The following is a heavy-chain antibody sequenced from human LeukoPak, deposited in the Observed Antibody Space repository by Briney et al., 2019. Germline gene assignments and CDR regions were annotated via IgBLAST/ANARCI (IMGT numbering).Heavy chain of an antibody. V-gene: IGHV1-8*03. CDR2: MNPNSGNT. Sequence: ASVKVSCKASGYTFTSYDINWVRQATGQGLEWMGWMNPNSGNTGYAQKFQGRVTITRNTSISTAYMELSSLRSEDTAVYYCARAGGISPINWFDPWGQGTLVTVSS. CDR1: GYTFTSYD. J-gene: IGHJ5*02. D-gene: IGHD2-15*01. CDR3: ARAGGISPINWFDP.